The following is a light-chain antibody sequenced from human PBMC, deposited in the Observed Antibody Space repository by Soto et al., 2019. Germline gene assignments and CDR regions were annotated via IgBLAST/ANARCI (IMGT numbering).Light chain of an antibody. CDR2: EDK. J-gene: IGLJ2*01. CDR3: QSYDSSTVV. V-gene: IGLV6-57*04. Sequence: NFMLTQPHSVSESPGKTVTISCTRSSGSIASNYVQWYQQRPGSAPTSVIYEDKQRPAGVPDRFSGSIDSSSNSASRSISGLKTEDEADYYCQSYDSSTVVFGGGTKVTVL. CDR1: SGSIASNY.